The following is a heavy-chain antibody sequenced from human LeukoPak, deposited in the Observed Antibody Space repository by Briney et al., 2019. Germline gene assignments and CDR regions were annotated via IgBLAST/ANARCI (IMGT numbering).Heavy chain of an antibody. D-gene: IGHD6-6*01. CDR2: INTNTGNP. V-gene: IGHV7-4-1*02. CDR1: GGTFSSYA. Sequence: ASVKVSCKASGGTFSSYAISWVRQAPGQGLEWMGWINTNTGNPTYVQGFTGRFVFSLDTSVSTAYLQISSLKAEDTAVYYCAIRNSGSSGLYWGQGTLVTVSS. J-gene: IGHJ4*02. CDR3: AIRNSGSSGLY.